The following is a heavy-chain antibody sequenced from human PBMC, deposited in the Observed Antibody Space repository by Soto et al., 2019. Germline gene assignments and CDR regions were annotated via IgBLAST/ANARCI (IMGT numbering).Heavy chain of an antibody. D-gene: IGHD3-10*01. CDR2: ISSSSSYI. Sequence: EVQLVTSGGGLIQPGGSLRLSCAASGFAVNSNYMSWVRQAPGKGLEWVSSISSSSSYIYYADSVKGRFTISRDNAKNSLYLQMNSLRAEDTAVYYCATAQVLLWFGERYYFDYWGQGTLVTVSS. V-gene: IGHV3-21*01. CDR3: ATAQVLLWFGERYYFDY. CDR1: GFAVNSNY. J-gene: IGHJ4*02.